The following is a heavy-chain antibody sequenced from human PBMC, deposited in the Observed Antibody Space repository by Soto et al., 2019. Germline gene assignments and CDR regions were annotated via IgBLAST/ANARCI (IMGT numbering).Heavy chain of an antibody. D-gene: IGHD6-13*01. J-gene: IGHJ4*02. CDR2: INPSGGT. CDR3: ARGRASRGQRDLDF. Sequence: QVQLQQWGAGLLKPSETLSLTCGVYGGSFSGYYWNWIRQPPGKGLEWIGEINPSGGTNYNPSLKSRVTIAADTSKNQFSLKLSAVTAADTAGYYCARGRASRGQRDLDFWGQGTLVTVSS. V-gene: IGHV4-34*01. CDR1: GGSFSGYY.